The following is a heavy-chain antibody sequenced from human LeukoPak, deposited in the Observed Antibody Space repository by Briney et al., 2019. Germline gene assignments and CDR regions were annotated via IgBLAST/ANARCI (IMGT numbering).Heavy chain of an antibody. D-gene: IGHD3-16*01. CDR3: ARSPGRFGYYYYMDV. CDR1: GFPFSSYS. Sequence: PGGSLRLSCAASGFPFSSYSMNWVRQAPGKGLEWVSSISSSSSYIYYADSVKGRFTISRDNAKNSLYLQMNSLRAEDTAVYYCARSPGRFGYYYYMDVWGKGTTVTVSS. V-gene: IGHV3-21*01. J-gene: IGHJ6*03. CDR2: ISSSSSYI.